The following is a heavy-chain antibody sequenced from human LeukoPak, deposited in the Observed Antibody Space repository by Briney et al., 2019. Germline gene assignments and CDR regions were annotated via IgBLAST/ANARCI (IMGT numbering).Heavy chain of an antibody. CDR3: ARDHVVAAGLYYYYYYGMDV. V-gene: IGHV3-7*01. Sequence: PGGSLRLSCAASGFTFSSYWMSWVRQAPGKGLEWVANIKQDGSGKYYVDSVKGRFTISRDNAKNSLYLQMNSLRAEDTAVYYCARDHVVAAGLYYYYYYGMDVWGQGTTVTVSS. CDR1: GFTFSSYW. CDR2: IKQDGSGK. J-gene: IGHJ6*02. D-gene: IGHD6-13*01.